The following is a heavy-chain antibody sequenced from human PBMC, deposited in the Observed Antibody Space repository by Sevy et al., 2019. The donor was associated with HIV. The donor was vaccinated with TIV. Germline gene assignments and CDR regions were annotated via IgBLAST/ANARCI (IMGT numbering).Heavy chain of an antibody. J-gene: IGHJ4*02. V-gene: IGHV1-18*01. CDR2: ISAYNCNT. Sequence: ASVKVSCKASGYTFTSYGISWVRQAPGQGLEGMGWISAYNCNTNYAQKLQGRVTMTTDTSTSTAYMELRSLRSDDTAVYYCARTTAVSYYFDYWGQGTLVTVSS. CDR1: GYTFTSYG. D-gene: IGHD4-17*01. CDR3: ARTTAVSYYFDY.